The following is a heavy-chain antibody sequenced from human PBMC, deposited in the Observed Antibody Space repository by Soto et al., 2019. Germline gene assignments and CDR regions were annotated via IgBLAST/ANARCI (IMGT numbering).Heavy chain of an antibody. CDR2: IYPGDSDT. CDR3: ARNPPTGYCSGGSCRPPNYFDY. Sequence: VAPLTISYKGSGYCFTSCWIGWVRPLPGKGLEWMGIIYPGDSDTRYSPSFQGQVTISADKSISTAYLQWSSLKASDTAMYYCARNPPTGYCSGGSCRPPNYFDYWGQGTLVTVSS. J-gene: IGHJ4*02. CDR1: GYCFTSCW. V-gene: IGHV5-51*01. D-gene: IGHD2-15*01.